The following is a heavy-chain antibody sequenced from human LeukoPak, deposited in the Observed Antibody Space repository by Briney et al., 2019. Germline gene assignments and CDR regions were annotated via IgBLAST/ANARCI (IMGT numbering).Heavy chain of an antibody. V-gene: IGHV5-51*01. CDR2: IYPGDSDT. CDR1: GYNLGDYW. J-gene: IGHJ4*02. CDR3: ARRTTLGGVNDH. Sequence: GESLKISCKASGYNLGDYWIGWVRQMPGKGLEWMGVIYPGDSDTRYSPSFQGQVTISADKSISTAYLQWSSLKASDTAMYYCARRTTLGGVNDHWGQGTLVTVSS. D-gene: IGHD3-16*01.